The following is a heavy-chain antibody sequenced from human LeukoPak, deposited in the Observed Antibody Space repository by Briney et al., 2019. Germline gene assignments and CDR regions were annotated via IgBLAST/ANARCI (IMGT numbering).Heavy chain of an antibody. CDR1: GGTFSSYA. CDR3: ARVGRDGYNYRDY. V-gene: IGHV1-69*05. CDR2: IIPIFGTA. J-gene: IGHJ4*02. D-gene: IGHD5-24*01. Sequence: SVKVSCKASGGTFSSYAISWVRQAPGQGLEWMGRIIPIFGTANYAQKFQGRVTITTDESTSTAYMELSSLRSEDTAVYYCARVGRDGYNYRDYWGQGTLVTVSS.